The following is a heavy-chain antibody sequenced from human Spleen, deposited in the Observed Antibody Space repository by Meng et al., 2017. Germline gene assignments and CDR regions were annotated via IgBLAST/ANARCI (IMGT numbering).Heavy chain of an antibody. Sequence: VQPQQWGAGLFEPSGTLSLTCAGYGGSFSGYYWSWIRQPPGKGLEWIGEINHSGSTNYNPSLKSRVTISVDTSKNQFSLKLSSVTAADTAVYYCARVSRGWSGYYGYWGQGTLVTVSS. J-gene: IGHJ4*02. V-gene: IGHV4-34*01. CDR1: GGSFSGYY. CDR3: ARVSRGWSGYYGY. D-gene: IGHD3-3*01. CDR2: INHSGST.